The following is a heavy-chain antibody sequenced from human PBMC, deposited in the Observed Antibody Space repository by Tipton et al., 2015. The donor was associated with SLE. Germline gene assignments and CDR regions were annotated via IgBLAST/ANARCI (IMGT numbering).Heavy chain of an antibody. CDR3: ASLSGFYDY. J-gene: IGHJ4*02. CDR2: IYYSGST. CDR1: GGSFSGYY. Sequence: TLSLTCAVYGGSFSGYYWSWIRQPPGKGLEWIGYIYYSGSTNYNPSLKSRVTISVDTSKNQFSLKLSSVTAADTAVYYCASLSGFYDYWGQGTLVTVSS. D-gene: IGHD3-22*01. V-gene: IGHV4-59*01.